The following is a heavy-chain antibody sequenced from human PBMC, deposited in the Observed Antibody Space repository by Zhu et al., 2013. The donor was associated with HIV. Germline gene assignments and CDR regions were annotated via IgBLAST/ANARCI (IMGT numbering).Heavy chain of an antibody. CDR3: ARRVDSGSYSYYFDY. CDR1: GYTFTSYG. J-gene: IGHJ4*02. Sequence: QIHLVQSGGEVKKPGASVKVSCKASGYTFTSYGISWVRQAPGQGLEWMGWISVYNGNTNYAQKLQGRVTMTTDTSTSTAYMEVRSLRSDDTAVYYCARRVDSGSYSYYFDYWGQGTLVTVSS. CDR2: ISVYNGNT. V-gene: IGHV1-18*01. D-gene: IGHD3-10*01.